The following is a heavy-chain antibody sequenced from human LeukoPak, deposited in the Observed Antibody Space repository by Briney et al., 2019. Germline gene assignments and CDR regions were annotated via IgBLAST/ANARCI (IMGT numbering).Heavy chain of an antibody. J-gene: IGHJ4*02. CDR1: GFTFSSYA. V-gene: IGHV3-23*01. D-gene: IGHD3-16*01. CDR2: LRGNGDA. CDR3: AKASWVSTADAVL. Sequence: PGGSLTLSCVASGFTFSSYAMSWVRETPARGLEWVSSLRGNGDAFYADSVRGRFTLSRDESRNTVYLQLNKLRVEDTAIYYCAKASWVSTADAVLWGQGTVVTVSS.